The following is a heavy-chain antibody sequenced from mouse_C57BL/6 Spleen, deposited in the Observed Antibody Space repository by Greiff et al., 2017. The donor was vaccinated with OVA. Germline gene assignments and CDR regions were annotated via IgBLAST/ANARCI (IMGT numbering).Heavy chain of an antibody. J-gene: IGHJ2*01. CDR3: ARLQLVFDY. CDR2: ISSGGSYT. CDR1: GFTFSSYG. D-gene: IGHD4-1*02. Sequence: DVMLVESGGDLVKPGGSLKLSCAASGFTFSSYGMSWVRQTPDKRLEWVATISSGGSYTYYPDSVKGRFTISRDNAKNTLYLQMSSLKSEDTAMYYCARLQLVFDYWGQGTTLTVSS. V-gene: IGHV5-6*02.